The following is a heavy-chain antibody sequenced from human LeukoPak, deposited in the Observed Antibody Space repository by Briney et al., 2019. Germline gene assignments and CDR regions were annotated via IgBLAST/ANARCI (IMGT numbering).Heavy chain of an antibody. V-gene: IGHV1-2*02. D-gene: IGHD3-10*01. CDR2: INPNSGGT. CDR3: AGLMVRGVITRPIDY. Sequence: GASVNVSCKASGYTFTGYYMHWVRQAPGQGLEWMGWINPNSGGTNYAQKFQGRVTMTRDTSISTAYMELSSLRSEDTAVYYCAGLMVRGVITRPIDYWGQGTLVTVSS. CDR1: GYTFTGYY. J-gene: IGHJ4*02.